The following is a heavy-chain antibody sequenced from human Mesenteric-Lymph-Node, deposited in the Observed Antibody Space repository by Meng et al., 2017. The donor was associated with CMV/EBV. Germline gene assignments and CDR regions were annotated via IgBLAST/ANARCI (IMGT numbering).Heavy chain of an antibody. J-gene: IGHJ4*02. CDR2: TSFDGRNN. Sequence: MHWGRLAPDKGLEWVAVTSFDGRNNYYTDSVKGRFTSSRDNSKNTLYLQMNSLRAEDTAVYYCATDYTGICSGGTCYSSYFDYWGQGTLVTVSS. V-gene: IGHV3-30*10. CDR3: ATDYTGICSGGTCYSSYFDY. D-gene: IGHD2-15*01.